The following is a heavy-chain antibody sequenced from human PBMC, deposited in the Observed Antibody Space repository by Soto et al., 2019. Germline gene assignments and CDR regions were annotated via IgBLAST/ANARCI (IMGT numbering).Heavy chain of an antibody. CDR3: ARDPRPGYYYYYGMDV. V-gene: IGHV3-21*01. CDR1: GFTFSSYS. J-gene: IGHJ6*02. CDR2: ISSSSSYI. Sequence: GSLRLSCAASGFTFSSYSMNWVRQAPGKGLEWVSSISSSSSYIYYADSVKGRFTISRDNAKNSLYLQMNSLRAEDTAVYYCARDPRPGYYYYYGMDVWGQGTTVTVSS.